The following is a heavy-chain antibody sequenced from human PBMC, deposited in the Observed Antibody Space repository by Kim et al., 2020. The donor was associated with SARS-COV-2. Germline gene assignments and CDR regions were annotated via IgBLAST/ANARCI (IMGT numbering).Heavy chain of an antibody. CDR2: INPNSGGT. D-gene: IGHD3-22*01. CDR3: ARGFNDSSGYSD. CDR1: GYTFTGYY. J-gene: IGHJ4*02. Sequence: ASVKVSCKASGYTFTGYYMHWVRQAPGQGLEWMGRINPNSGGTNYAQKFQGRVTMTRDTSISTAYMELSRLRSDDTAVYYCARGFNDSSGYSDWGQGTLVTVSS. V-gene: IGHV1-2*06.